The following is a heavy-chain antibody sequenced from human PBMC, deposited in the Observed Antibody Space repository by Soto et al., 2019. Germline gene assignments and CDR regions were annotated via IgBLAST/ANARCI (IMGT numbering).Heavy chain of an antibody. J-gene: IGHJ4*02. D-gene: IGHD4-17*01. V-gene: IGHV4-39*01. CDR2: IYYSGST. Sequence: SETLSLTCTVSGGSISSSSYYWGWIRQPPGKGLEWIGSIYYSGSTYYNPSLKSRVTISVDTSKNQFSLKLSSVTAADTAVYYCARQEGGDYVRDFDYWGQGTLVT. CDR1: GGSISSSSYY. CDR3: ARQEGGDYVRDFDY.